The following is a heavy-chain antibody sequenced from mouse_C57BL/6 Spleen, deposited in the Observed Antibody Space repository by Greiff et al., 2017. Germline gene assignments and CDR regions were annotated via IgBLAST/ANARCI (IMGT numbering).Heavy chain of an antibody. D-gene: IGHD2-4*01. J-gene: IGHJ1*03. V-gene: IGHV5-6*01. Sequence: EVHLVESGGDLVKPGGSLKLSCAASGFTFSSYGMSWVRQTPDKRLEWVATISSGGSYTYYPDSVKGRFTISRDNAKNTLYLQMSSLKSEDTAMYYCARQGDYDGSCWYFDVWGTGTTVTVSS. CDR2: ISSGGSYT. CDR3: ARQGDYDGSCWYFDV. CDR1: GFTFSSYG.